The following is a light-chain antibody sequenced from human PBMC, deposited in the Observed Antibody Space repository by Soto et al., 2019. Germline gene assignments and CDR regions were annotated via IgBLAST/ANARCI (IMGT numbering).Light chain of an antibody. CDR2: GAS. Sequence: EIVMTHSPATLSVSPGERATLSCRASQSVSNNLAWYQQKPGQAPRLHIYGASTRATAIPARLSGGGSGTEFTRTISSLQSEDFAVYFGQQYDSWPYTFGQGTKLEIK. CDR3: QQYDSWPYT. J-gene: IGKJ2*01. CDR1: QSVSNN. V-gene: IGKV3-15*01.